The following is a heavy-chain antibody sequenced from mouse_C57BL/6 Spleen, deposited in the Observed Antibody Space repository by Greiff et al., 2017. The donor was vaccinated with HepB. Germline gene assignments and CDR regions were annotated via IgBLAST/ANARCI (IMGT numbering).Heavy chain of an antibody. Sequence: EVKLMESGAELVKPGASVKLSCTASGFNIKDYYMHWVKQRTEQGLEWIGRIDPEDGETKYAPKFQGKATITAETSSNTAYLQLSSLTSEDTAVYYCARNYDGSSVSFDYWGQGTTLTVSS. CDR1: GFNIKDYY. D-gene: IGHD1-1*01. CDR3: ARNYDGSSVSFDY. V-gene: IGHV14-2*01. CDR2: IDPEDGET. J-gene: IGHJ2*01.